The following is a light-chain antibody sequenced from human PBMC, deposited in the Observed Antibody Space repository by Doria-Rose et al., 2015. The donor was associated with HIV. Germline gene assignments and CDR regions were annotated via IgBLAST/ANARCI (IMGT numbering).Light chain of an antibody. CDR3: QQYGTSRGT. CDR2: DAS. Sequence: TQSPGTLSLSPWERATLSCRASQRVKSSYLAWYQQKPGQAPRLLIYDASTRATGIQDRFSGSGSGTDFTLTISRLEPEDVAVYYCQQYGTSRGTFGQGTRLEIK. CDR1: QRVKSSY. J-gene: IGKJ5*01. V-gene: IGKV3-20*01.